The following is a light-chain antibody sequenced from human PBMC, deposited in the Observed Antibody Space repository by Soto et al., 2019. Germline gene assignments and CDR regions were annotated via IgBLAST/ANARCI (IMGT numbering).Light chain of an antibody. CDR3: HQYDITPQT. V-gene: IGKV3-20*01. Sequence: EIVLMQSPGTLSLSPGESATLFCRASQSMKRRYLAWYQQKPGQAPRVLIYAASIRATGIPDRFSGSGSGTDFSLTISRLEPEDFAVYYCHQYDITPQTFGQGTKVEIK. CDR2: AAS. J-gene: IGKJ2*01. CDR1: QSMKRRY.